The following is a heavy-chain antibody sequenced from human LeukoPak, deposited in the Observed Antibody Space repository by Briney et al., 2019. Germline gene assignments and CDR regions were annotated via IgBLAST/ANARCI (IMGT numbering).Heavy chain of an antibody. J-gene: IGHJ4*02. D-gene: IGHD6-19*01. CDR1: LCTFSSYA. CDR3: AKIAVAGYIDY. Sequence: GGSLRLSCASSLCTFSSYAMSWVRQAPGKGLEWVSAISGSGGSTYYADSVKGRFTISRDNSKNTLYLQMNSLRAEDTAVYYCAKIAVAGYIDYWGQGTLVTVSS. V-gene: IGHV3-23*01. CDR2: ISGSGGST.